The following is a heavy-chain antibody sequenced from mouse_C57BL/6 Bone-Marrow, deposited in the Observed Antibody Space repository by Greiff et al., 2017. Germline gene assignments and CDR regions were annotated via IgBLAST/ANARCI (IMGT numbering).Heavy chain of an antibody. CDR2: IYPGSGST. D-gene: IGHD1-1*01. Sequence: QVHVKQPGAELVKPGASVKMSCKASGYTFTSYWITWVKQRPGQGLEWIGDIYPGSGSTNYNEKFKSKATLTVDTSSSTAYMQLSSLTSEDTAVYYCASRGAKRYFDVWGTGTTVTVSS. J-gene: IGHJ1*03. V-gene: IGHV1-55*01. CDR3: ASRGAKRYFDV. CDR1: GYTFTSYW.